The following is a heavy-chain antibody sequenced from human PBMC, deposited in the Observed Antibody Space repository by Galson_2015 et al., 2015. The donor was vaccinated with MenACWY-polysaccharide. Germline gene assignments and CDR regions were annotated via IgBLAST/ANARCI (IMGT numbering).Heavy chain of an antibody. V-gene: IGHV3-23*01. CDR3: AKRMTTVGAFDI. J-gene: IGHJ3*02. Sequence: SLRLSCAASGFTFSSCAMSWVRQAPGKGLEWVSGISGSGGTTHYADSVKGRFTISRDNSKNTLYLQMNSLRAGDTAVYYCAKRMTTVGAFDIWGHGTMVTVSS. D-gene: IGHD4-23*01. CDR1: GFTFSSCA. CDR2: ISGSGGTT.